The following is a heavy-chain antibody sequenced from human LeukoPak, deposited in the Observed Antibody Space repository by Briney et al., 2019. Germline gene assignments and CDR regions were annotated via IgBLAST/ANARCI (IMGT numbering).Heavy chain of an antibody. Sequence: GASVKVSCKAAGYTFTGYYMRWVRQAPGQGLEWMGRINPNSGGTNYAQKFQGRVTMTRDTSISTAYMELSRLRSDGTAVYYCARVWYYYDSSGYPPAHYFDYWGQGTLVTVSS. CDR3: ARVWYYYDSSGYPPAHYFDY. CDR2: INPNSGGT. CDR1: GYTFTGYY. D-gene: IGHD3-22*01. J-gene: IGHJ4*02. V-gene: IGHV1-2*06.